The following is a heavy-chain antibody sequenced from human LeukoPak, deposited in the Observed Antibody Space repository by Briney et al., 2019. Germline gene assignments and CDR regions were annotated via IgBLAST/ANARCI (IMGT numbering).Heavy chain of an antibody. Sequence: GGSLRLSCVASEFTFTTYTMNWVRQAPGKGLEWVSYIGNGGHIIYYADSVKGRFAISRDDAQNSLYLQLNRLRPEDAAVYYCARDLFQQALDYWGQGTLVTVSS. CDR3: ARDLFQQALDY. CDR1: EFTFTTYT. V-gene: IGHV3-48*01. J-gene: IGHJ4*02. D-gene: IGHD3-10*02. CDR2: IGNGGHII.